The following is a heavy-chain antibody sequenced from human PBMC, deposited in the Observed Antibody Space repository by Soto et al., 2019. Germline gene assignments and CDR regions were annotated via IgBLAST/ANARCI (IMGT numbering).Heavy chain of an antibody. CDR3: ARRPAMDV. J-gene: IGHJ6*02. CDR2: TRNKANSYTT. V-gene: IGHV3-72*01. Sequence: EVQLVESGGGLVQPGGSLRLSCAASGFTFSEHHMDWVRQAPGKGLEWIGRTRNKANSYTTVYVASVKGRFTISRDDSKNSLYLQMNSLKTEDTAVYYCARRPAMDVWGQGTTVTVSS. CDR1: GFTFSEHH.